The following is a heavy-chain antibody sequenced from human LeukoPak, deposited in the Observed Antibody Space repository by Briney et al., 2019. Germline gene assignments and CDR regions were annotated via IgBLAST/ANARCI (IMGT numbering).Heavy chain of an antibody. D-gene: IGHD2-8*01. Sequence: PGRSLRLSCAASGFTFSSYGMHWVRQAPGKGLEWVAVISYDGSNKYYADSVKGRFTISRDNSKNTLYLQMNSLRAEDTAVYYCAKDLTDIVIMVYATFDYWGQGTLVTVSS. CDR1: GFTFSSYG. CDR2: ISYDGSNK. V-gene: IGHV3-30*18. J-gene: IGHJ4*02. CDR3: AKDLTDIVIMVYATFDY.